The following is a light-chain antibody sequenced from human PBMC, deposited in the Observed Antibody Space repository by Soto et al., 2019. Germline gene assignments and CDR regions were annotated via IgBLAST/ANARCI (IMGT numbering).Light chain of an antibody. CDR1: GSDVGGYNY. CDR3: GSFAASNNLL. V-gene: IGLV2-8*01. CDR2: DVS. J-gene: IGLJ2*01. Sequence: QPVLTQPPSASGSPGQSVTISCTGTGSDVGGYNYVSWYQQHPGKAPKLVIFDVSRRPSGVPDRFSGSKSGNTASLTVSGLQAEDEADYYCGSFAASNNLLFGRGTKLTVL.